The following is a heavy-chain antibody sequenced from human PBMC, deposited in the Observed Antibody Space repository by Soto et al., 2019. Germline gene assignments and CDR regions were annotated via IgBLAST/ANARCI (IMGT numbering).Heavy chain of an antibody. CDR2: IRSKADSYAT. J-gene: IGHJ4*02. CDR1: GFTFSGSV. V-gene: IGHV3-73*01. D-gene: IGHD5-12*01. Sequence: PGGSLRLSCAASGFTFSGSVIHWVRQASGKGLEWVGRIRSKADSYATAYAASVEGRFTISRDDSKNAAYLQMNSLKTVDTAVYYCTCGLIVAHNYWGQGTVVTVSS. CDR3: TCGLIVAHNY.